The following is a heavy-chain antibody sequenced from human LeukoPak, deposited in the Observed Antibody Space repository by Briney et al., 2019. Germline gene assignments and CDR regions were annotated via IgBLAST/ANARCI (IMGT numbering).Heavy chain of an antibody. CDR3: ARDRGPQWWGSFAY. CDR2: INPNTGDT. Sequence: AAVKVSCKASGYTFTDYYIHLVRQVPGQGLEWMGWINPNTGDTNLAQKFQGWVTMARDTSIGTAYLELSRLTSDDTAVYYCARDRGPQWWGSFAYWGQGTLVTVSS. V-gene: IGHV1-2*04. J-gene: IGHJ4*02. D-gene: IGHD3-16*01. CDR1: GYTFTDYY.